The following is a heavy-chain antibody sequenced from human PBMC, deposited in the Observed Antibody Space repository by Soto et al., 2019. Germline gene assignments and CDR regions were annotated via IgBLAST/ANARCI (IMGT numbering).Heavy chain of an antibody. Sequence: QVQLVESGGGVVQPGRSLRLSCAASGFTFSRYGMHWVRQAPGKGLEWVAIKSYDGSIEYYADSVKGRFTVSRDNSKNTLYLQMNSLRAEDTAIYYCAKESSSWPYYFDHWGQGTLVTVSS. CDR2: KSYDGSIE. J-gene: IGHJ4*02. CDR1: GFTFSRYG. D-gene: IGHD6-13*01. CDR3: AKESSSWPYYFDH. V-gene: IGHV3-30*18.